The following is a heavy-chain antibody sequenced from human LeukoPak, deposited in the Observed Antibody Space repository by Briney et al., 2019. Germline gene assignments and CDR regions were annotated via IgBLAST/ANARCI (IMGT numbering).Heavy chain of an antibody. J-gene: IGHJ5*02. Sequence: SETLSLTGTVSGGSISSYYWSWIRQHPGKGLEWIGYISYRGSTNYNPSLKSRVTISVDTSKNQSSLKLRSVTAADTAVYYCARVGQYGNSWYPWFDPWGQGTLVTVSS. V-gene: IGHV4-59*01. CDR2: ISYRGST. CDR1: GGSISSYY. D-gene: IGHD6-13*01. CDR3: ARVGQYGNSWYPWFDP.